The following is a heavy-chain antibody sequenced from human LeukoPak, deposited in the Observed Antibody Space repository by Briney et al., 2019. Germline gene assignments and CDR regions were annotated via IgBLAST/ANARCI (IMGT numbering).Heavy chain of an antibody. D-gene: IGHD3-3*01. CDR2: IIPIFGTA. CDR1: GGTFSSYA. CDR3: ARDSSAVFGVVITFDY. Sequence: ASVKVSCKASGGTFSSYAISWVRQAPGQGLEWMGGIIPIFGTANYAQKFQGRVTITADESTSTAYMELSSLRSEDTAVYYCARDSSAVFGVVITFDYWGRGTLVTVSS. V-gene: IGHV1-69*13. J-gene: IGHJ4*02.